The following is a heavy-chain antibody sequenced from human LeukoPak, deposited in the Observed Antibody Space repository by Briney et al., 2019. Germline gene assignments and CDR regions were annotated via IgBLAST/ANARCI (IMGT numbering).Heavy chain of an antibody. CDR1: GYTFTSYY. CDR2: INPSGGST. Sequence: GASVKVSCKASGYTFTSYYIHWVRQAPGQGLEWMGIINPSGGSTNYAQKFQGRVTMTRDTSTSTVSMELSSLRSEDTAVYYCARGPRITLVRGGQWYYYMDVWGKGTTVTISS. D-gene: IGHD3-10*01. J-gene: IGHJ6*03. V-gene: IGHV1-46*01. CDR3: ARGPRITLVRGGQWYYYMDV.